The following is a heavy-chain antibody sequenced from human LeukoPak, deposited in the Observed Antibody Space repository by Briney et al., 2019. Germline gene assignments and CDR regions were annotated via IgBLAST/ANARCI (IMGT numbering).Heavy chain of an antibody. Sequence: PSETLSLTCTVSGGSISSSSYYWGWIRQPPGKGLEWIGSIYYSGSTYYNPSLKSRVTISVDTSKNQFSLKLSSVTAADTAVYYCASSVTIAEYFQHWGQGTLVTVSS. CDR2: IYYSGST. D-gene: IGHD4-23*01. CDR1: GGSISSSSYY. V-gene: IGHV4-39*07. CDR3: ASSVTIAEYFQH. J-gene: IGHJ1*01.